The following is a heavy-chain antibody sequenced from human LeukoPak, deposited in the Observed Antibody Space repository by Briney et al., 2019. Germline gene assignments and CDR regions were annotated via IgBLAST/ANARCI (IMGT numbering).Heavy chain of an antibody. J-gene: IGHJ4*02. CDR3: ARSYGSGRGYFDY. V-gene: IGHV4-59*01. D-gene: IGHD3-10*01. CDR1: GGSISSSY. CDR2: IYYSGST. Sequence: SETLSLTCTVSGGSISSSYWSWVRQPPGKGLEWIGYIYYSGSTKYNPSLKSRVTISVDTSKNQFSLNLSSVTAADTAVYYCARSYGSGRGYFDYWGQGTLVTVSS.